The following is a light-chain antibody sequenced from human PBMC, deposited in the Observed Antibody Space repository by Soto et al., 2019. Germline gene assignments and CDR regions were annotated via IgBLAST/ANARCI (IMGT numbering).Light chain of an antibody. CDR3: QQANSFPIT. J-gene: IGKJ5*01. Sequence: DIQMTQSPSSVSASVGDRVTITCRASQGISSWLAWYKQKPGKAPKLLIYAASILESGGPSRFSGSGSGTYFTLTISSLQPEDFATYYCQQANSFPITFGQGTRLEIK. V-gene: IGKV1-12*01. CDR2: AAS. CDR1: QGISSW.